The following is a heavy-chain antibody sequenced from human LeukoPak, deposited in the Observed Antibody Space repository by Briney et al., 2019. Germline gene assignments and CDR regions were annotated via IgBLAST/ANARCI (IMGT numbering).Heavy chain of an antibody. Sequence: GGTLRLSCAASGFTFSSYGMSWVRQAPGKGLEWVSVISGSGGSTHYSDSVKGRFTISRDNSKNTLYLQMNSLRAEDTAVYYCARRAGAYSHPYDYWGQGTLVTVSS. CDR2: ISGSGGST. V-gene: IGHV3-23*01. J-gene: IGHJ4*02. CDR1: GFTFSSYG. CDR3: ARRAGAYSHPYDY. D-gene: IGHD4/OR15-4a*01.